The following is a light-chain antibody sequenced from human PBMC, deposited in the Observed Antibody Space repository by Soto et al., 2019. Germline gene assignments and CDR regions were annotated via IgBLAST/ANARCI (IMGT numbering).Light chain of an antibody. Sequence: DIVLTQSPATLSLSPGERATLYCGASQRVSGGFLAWYQQKPGLAPRLILYDTSFRATGIPDRFSGSGSGTDFTPTISRLDPEDFAVYYCQQYGSSPSFGQGTKVDIK. V-gene: IGKV3D-20*01. CDR3: QQYGSSPS. CDR1: QRVSGGF. J-gene: IGKJ1*01. CDR2: DTS.